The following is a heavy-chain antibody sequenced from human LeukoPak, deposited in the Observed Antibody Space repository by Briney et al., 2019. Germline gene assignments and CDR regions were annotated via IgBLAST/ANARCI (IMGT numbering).Heavy chain of an antibody. V-gene: IGHV7-4-1*02. CDR3: ARGDNTDYVLDH. J-gene: IGHJ4*02. CDR2: INTNSGNP. CDR1: GYTFTRYA. D-gene: IGHD3-22*01. Sequence: ASMKVSCKASGYTFTRYALNWVRQAPGQGLEWMGWINTNSGNPTYAQGFTGRFVLSLDTSVSTAYLQINSLKAEDTAMYYCARGDNTDYVLDHWGQGTLVTVSS.